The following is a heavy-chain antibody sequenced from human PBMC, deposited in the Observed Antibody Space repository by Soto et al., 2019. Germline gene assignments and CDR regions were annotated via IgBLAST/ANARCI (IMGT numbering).Heavy chain of an antibody. CDR2: ISAYNGNT. V-gene: IGHV1-18*04. Sequence: ASVKVSCKASGYTFTSYGISWVRQAPGQGLEWMGWISAYNGNTNYAQKLQGRVTMTTDTSTSTAYMELRSLRSDDTAVYYCARDDTGDPSGWLVAYWGQGTLVTVSS. CDR1: GYTFTSYG. J-gene: IGHJ4*02. D-gene: IGHD6-19*01. CDR3: ARDDTGDPSGWLVAY.